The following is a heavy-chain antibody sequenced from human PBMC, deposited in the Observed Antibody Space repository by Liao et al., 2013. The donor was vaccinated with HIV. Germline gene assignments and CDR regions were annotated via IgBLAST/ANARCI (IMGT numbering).Heavy chain of an antibody. CDR1: GGSFSGYY. Sequence: QVQLQQWGAGLLKPSETLSLTCAVYGGSFSGYYWSWIRQPPGKGLEWIGEINHSGSTNYNPSLKSRVTISVDTSKNQFSLKLSSVTAADTAVYYCAREGGDFWSGYYSFWGQGTLVTVSS. D-gene: IGHD3-3*01. V-gene: IGHV4-34*01. J-gene: IGHJ4*02. CDR3: AREGGDFWSGYYSF. CDR2: INHSGST.